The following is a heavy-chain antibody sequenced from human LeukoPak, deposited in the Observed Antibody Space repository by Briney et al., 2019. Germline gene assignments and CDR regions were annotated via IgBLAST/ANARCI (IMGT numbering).Heavy chain of an antibody. J-gene: IGHJ4*02. CDR1: GGSISSGGYY. D-gene: IGHD6-19*01. Sequence: SETLSLTCTVSGGSISSGGYYWSWIRQHPGKGLEWIGYIYYSGSTNYNPSLKSRVTISVDTSKNQFSLKLSSVTAADTAVYYCARDGYSSGWYTIDYWGQGTLVTVSS. CDR3: ARDGYSSGWYTIDY. V-gene: IGHV4-61*08. CDR2: IYYSGST.